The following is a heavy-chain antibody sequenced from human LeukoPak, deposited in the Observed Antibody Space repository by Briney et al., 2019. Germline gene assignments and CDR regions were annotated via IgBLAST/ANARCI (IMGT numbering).Heavy chain of an antibody. Sequence: SETLSLTCTVSGGPFGSYYWSWIRQPPGKGLEWIGYIYYTGSANYNPSLKSRVTMSVDTSKNQFSLKLSSVTAADTAVYYCARQRADRIFGGVMGFGLDYWGRGTLVTVSS. CDR2: IYYTGSA. D-gene: IGHD3-3*02. J-gene: IGHJ4*02. CDR1: GGPFGSYY. CDR3: ARQRADRIFGGVMGFGLDY. V-gene: IGHV4-59*12.